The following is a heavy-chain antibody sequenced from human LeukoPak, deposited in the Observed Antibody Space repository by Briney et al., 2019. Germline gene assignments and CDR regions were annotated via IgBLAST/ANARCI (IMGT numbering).Heavy chain of an antibody. CDR2: INHSGST. J-gene: IGHJ4*02. CDR3: ARGQGVAAGKIDY. CDR1: GGSFSGYY. V-gene: IGHV4-34*01. D-gene: IGHD6-13*01. Sequence: SETLSLTCAVYGGSFSGYYWSWLRQPPGKGPQCIGEINHSGSTNYNPSLKSRVTISVDTSKNQFSLKLSSVTAADTAVYYCARGQGVAAGKIDYWGQGTLVTVSS.